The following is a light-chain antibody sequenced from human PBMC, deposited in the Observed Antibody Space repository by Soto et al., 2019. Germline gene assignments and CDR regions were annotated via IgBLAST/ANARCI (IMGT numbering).Light chain of an antibody. CDR2: DAS. J-gene: IGKJ3*01. CDR1: QSVSSY. V-gene: IGKV3-11*01. Sequence: EIVLTQSPATLSLSPGERATLSCRASQSVSSYLAWYQQKPGQAPRLLIHDASHRATGIPARFSGSGSGTDFTLAISSLEPEDFAVYYCQQRSKWPPTFGPGTKVDIK. CDR3: QQRSKWPPT.